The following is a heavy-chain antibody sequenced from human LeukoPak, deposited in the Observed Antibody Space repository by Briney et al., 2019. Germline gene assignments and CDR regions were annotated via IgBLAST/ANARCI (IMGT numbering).Heavy chain of an antibody. D-gene: IGHD2-2*01. J-gene: IGHJ6*03. CDR3: ARAKEAVVVYYYYYYMDV. CDR2: INHSGST. Sequence: SETLSLTCAVYGGSFSGYYWSWIRQPPGKGLEWIGEINHSGSTNYNPSLKSRVTISVDTSKNQFSLKLSSVTAADTAVYYCARAKEAVVVYYYYYYMDVWGKGTTVTVSS. V-gene: IGHV4-34*01. CDR1: GGSFSGYY.